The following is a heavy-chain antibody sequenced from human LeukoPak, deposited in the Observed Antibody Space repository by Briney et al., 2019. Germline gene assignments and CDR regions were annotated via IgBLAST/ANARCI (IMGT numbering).Heavy chain of an antibody. D-gene: IGHD5-18*01. Sequence: GGSLRLSCAASGFTFSIYAMSWVRQAPGKGLEWVSAISGSGGSTYYADSVKGRFTIPRDNSKSTLYLQMNSLRAEDTAVYYCAKDGYSYGPYTYFDYWGQGTLVTVSS. CDR2: ISGSGGST. V-gene: IGHV3-23*01. CDR1: GFTFSIYA. J-gene: IGHJ4*02. CDR3: AKDGYSYGPYTYFDY.